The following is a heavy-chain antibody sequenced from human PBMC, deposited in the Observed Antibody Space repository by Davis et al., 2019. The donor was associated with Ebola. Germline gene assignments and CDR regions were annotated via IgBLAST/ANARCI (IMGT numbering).Heavy chain of an antibody. Sequence: ASVKVSCKASGYTFTSYDINWVRQATGQGLEWMGWMNPNSGNTGYAQKFQGRVTITADESTSTAYMELSSLRSEDTAVYYCARGYHGPTDYYYYMDVWGKGTTVTVSS. J-gene: IGHJ6*03. CDR1: GYTFTSYD. D-gene: IGHD5-24*01. CDR3: ARGYHGPTDYYYYMDV. CDR2: MNPNSGNT. V-gene: IGHV1-8*01.